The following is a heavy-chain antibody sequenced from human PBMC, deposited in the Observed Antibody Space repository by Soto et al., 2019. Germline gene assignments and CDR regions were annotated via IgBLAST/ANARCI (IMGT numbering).Heavy chain of an antibody. Sequence: QVQLVQSGAEVKKPGASVKVSCKASGYTFTGYYMHWVRQAPGQGLEWMGWINPNSGGTNYAQKFQGWVTMTRDTSISTAYMELSRLRSDDTAVYYCARHIAALNTWDYYGMDVWGQGTTVTVSS. J-gene: IGHJ6*02. CDR2: INPNSGGT. V-gene: IGHV1-2*04. D-gene: IGHD6-13*01. CDR1: GYTFTGYY. CDR3: ARHIAALNTWDYYGMDV.